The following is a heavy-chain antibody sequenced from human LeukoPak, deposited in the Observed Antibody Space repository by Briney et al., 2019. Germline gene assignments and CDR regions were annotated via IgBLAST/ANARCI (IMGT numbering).Heavy chain of an antibody. J-gene: IGHJ4*02. V-gene: IGHV1-2*04. Sequence: ASVKVSCKASVYTLTGYYMHWVRQAPGQGLEWMGLINPNSGGTNYAQKFQGWVTMTRDTSISTAYMELSRLRSDDTAVYYCARGSYGSGSYYNFDYWGQGTLVTVSS. CDR1: VYTLTGYY. CDR3: ARGSYGSGSYYNFDY. D-gene: IGHD3-10*01. CDR2: INPNSGGT.